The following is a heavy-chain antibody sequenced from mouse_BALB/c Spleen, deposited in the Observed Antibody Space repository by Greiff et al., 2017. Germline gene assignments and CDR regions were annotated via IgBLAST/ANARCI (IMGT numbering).Heavy chain of an antibody. Sequence: EVQLVESGGGLVKPGGSLKLSCAASGFTFSSYAMSWVRQTPEKRLEWVATISSGGSYTYYPDSVKGRFTISRDNAKNTLYLQMSSLRSEDTAMYYCARLTGTSWFAYWGQGTLVTVSA. J-gene: IGHJ3*01. CDR2: ISSGGSYT. CDR3: ARLTGTSWFAY. CDR1: GFTFSSYA. V-gene: IGHV5-9-3*01. D-gene: IGHD4-1*01.